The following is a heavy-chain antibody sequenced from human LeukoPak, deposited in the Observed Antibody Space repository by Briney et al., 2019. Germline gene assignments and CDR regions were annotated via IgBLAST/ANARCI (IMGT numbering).Heavy chain of an antibody. Sequence: PGGSLRLSCAASGFTVSSNYMSWVRQAPGKGLEWVSVIYSGGSTYYADSVKGRFTISRDNSKNTLYLQMNSLRAEDTAVYYCARDDDLTIFSYCGQGNLVTVSS. V-gene: IGHV3-66*02. J-gene: IGHJ4*02. CDR2: IYSGGST. CDR1: GFTVSSNY. CDR3: ARDDDLTIFSY. D-gene: IGHD3-3*01.